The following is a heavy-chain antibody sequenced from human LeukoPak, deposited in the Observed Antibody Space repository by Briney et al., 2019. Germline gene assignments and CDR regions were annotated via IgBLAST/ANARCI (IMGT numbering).Heavy chain of an antibody. CDR3: ASPGFGDPGTFLGRFDY. D-gene: IGHD1-14*01. J-gene: IGHJ4*02. CDR2: IIPIFGTA. V-gene: IGHV1-69*13. Sequence: SVKVSCKASGGTFSSYAISWVRQAPGQGLEWMGGIIPIFGTANYAQKFQGRVTITADESTSTAYMELSSLRSEDTAVYYCASPGFGDPGTFLGRFDYWGQGTLVTVSS. CDR1: GGTFSSYA.